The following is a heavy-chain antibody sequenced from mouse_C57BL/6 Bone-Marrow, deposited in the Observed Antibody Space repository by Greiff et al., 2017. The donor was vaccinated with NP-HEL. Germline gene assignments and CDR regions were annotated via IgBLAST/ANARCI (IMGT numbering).Heavy chain of an antibody. J-gene: IGHJ2*01. CDR3: ARLRGVYYGSSGGVDY. D-gene: IGHD1-1*01. Sequence: QVQLQQPGAELVKPGASVKLSCKASGYTFTSYWMHWVKQRPGQGLEWIGMIHPNSGSTNYNEKFKSKATLTVDKSSSTAYMQLSSLTSEDSAVYYCARLRGVYYGSSGGVDYWGQGTTLTVSS. V-gene: IGHV1-64*01. CDR2: IHPNSGST. CDR1: GYTFTSYW.